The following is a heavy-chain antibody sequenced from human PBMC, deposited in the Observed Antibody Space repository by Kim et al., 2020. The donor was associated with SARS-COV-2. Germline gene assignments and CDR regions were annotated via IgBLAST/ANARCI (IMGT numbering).Heavy chain of an antibody. V-gene: IGHV1-2*02. CDR3: ARIPNYYDSSGYYSFDY. J-gene: IGHJ4*02. D-gene: IGHD3-22*01. Sequence: KFQGRVTMTRDTSISTAYMELSRLRSDDTAVYYCARIPNYYDSSGYYSFDYWGQGTLVTVSS.